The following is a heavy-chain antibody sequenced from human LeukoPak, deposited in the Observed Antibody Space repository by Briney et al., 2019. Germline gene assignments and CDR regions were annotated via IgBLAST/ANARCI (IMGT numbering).Heavy chain of an antibody. Sequence: GASVKVSCKASGGTFSSYAISWVRQAPGQGLEWMGGIIPIFGTANYAQKFQGRVTITTDESTSTAYMELSSLRSEDTAVYYCARETSSYLSVPAAGGDAFDIWGQGTMVTVSS. D-gene: IGHD2-2*01. CDR1: GGTFSSYA. CDR2: IIPIFGTA. J-gene: IGHJ3*02. CDR3: ARETSSYLSVPAAGGDAFDI. V-gene: IGHV1-69*05.